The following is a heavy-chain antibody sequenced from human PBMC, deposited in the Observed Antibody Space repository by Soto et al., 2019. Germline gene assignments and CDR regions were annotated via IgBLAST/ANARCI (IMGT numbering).Heavy chain of an antibody. CDR3: TKVEAIIWSGYYPGFGYFQH. CDR2: ISGSGGST. J-gene: IGHJ1*01. Sequence: EVQLLESGGGLVQPGGSLRLSCAASGFTFSSYAMSWVRQAPGKGLEWVSAISGSGGSTYYADSVKGRFTISRDNSKHTLYLLMYSLRTDDPAVYYCTKVEAIIWSGYYPGFGYFQHWGQGTLVTVSS. V-gene: IGHV3-23*01. D-gene: IGHD3-3*01. CDR1: GFTFSSYA.